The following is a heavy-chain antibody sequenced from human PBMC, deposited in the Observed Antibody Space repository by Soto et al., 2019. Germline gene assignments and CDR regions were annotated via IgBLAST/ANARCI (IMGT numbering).Heavy chain of an antibody. CDR2: INQDGTEK. CDR1: EFTFSNYI. CDR3: ATYRTVDATRRLDC. Sequence: GGSLRLSCAASEFTFSNYIMKWVRQAPGKGLEWVANINQDGTEKNYVESVKGRFTISRDNAKNSLYLQMDSLRVEDTAVYYCATYRTVDATRRLDCWGQGTLVTVSS. V-gene: IGHV3-7*03. J-gene: IGHJ4*02. D-gene: IGHD4-4*01.